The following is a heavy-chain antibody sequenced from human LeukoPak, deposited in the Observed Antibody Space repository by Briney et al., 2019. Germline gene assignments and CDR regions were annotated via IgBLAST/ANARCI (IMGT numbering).Heavy chain of an antibody. V-gene: IGHV4-38-2*02. Sequence: SETLSLTCTVSGYSISSDYWGWIRQPPGKGLEWIANIYHSGLIYYNPSLKSRITISMDTSKNQFSLKLSSVTAADTAVYYCMSNYLKGGYYFNYWGQGTLVTVSS. CDR3: MSNYLKGGYYFNY. J-gene: IGHJ4*02. CDR2: IYHSGLI. D-gene: IGHD2/OR15-2a*01. CDR1: GYSISSDY.